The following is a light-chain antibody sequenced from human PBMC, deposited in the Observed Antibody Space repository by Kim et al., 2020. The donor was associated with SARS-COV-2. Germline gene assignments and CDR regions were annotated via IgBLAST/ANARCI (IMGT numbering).Light chain of an antibody. CDR1: KLGNKY. V-gene: IGLV3-1*01. J-gene: IGLJ3*02. CDR2: QDN. CDR3: QAWDSSIGV. Sequence: SYELTQPPSVSVSPGQTASISCSGDKLGNKYACWYQQKPGQSPVLVIYQDNKRPSGIPERLSGSNSGNTATLTISGTQAMDEADYYCQAWDSSIGVFGGG.